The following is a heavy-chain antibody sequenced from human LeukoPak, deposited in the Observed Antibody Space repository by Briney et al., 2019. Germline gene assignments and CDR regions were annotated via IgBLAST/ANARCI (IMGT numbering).Heavy chain of an antibody. CDR2: IQYDGSNK. CDR3: AKDGYYGLGSYYNHFDY. CDR1: GFTFSNYG. D-gene: IGHD3-10*01. V-gene: IGHV3-30*02. Sequence: PGGSLRLSCAASGFTFSNYGIHWVRQAPGKGLEWVAFIQYDGSNKYYADSVKGRFTISRDNSKNILYLQMNSLRTEDTAVYYCAKDGYYGLGSYYNHFDYWGQGTLVTVSS. J-gene: IGHJ4*02.